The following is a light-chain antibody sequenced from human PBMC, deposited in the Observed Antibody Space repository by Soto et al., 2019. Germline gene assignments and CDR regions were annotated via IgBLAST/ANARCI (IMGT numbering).Light chain of an antibody. V-gene: IGKV1-39*01. CDR2: DAS. CDR3: QQYGSSPLT. J-gene: IGKJ4*01. Sequence: DIQMTQSPSALSASVGGGFTITCRASQSVSNSLNWYQQTSGKPPKLLIYDASSLESGVPSRFSGSGSGTEFTLTISRLEPEDFAVYYCQQYGSSPLTFGGGTKVDIK. CDR1: QSVSNS.